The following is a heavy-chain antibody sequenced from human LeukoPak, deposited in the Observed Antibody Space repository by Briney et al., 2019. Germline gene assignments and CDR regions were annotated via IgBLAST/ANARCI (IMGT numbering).Heavy chain of an antibody. V-gene: IGHV4-34*01. Sequence: SETLSLTCTVSGGSISSYYWSWIRQPPGKGLEWIGEINHSGSTNYNPSLKSRVTISVDTSKNQFSLKLSSVTAADTAVYYCARGRGSGYYLSWPSYYFDYWGQGTLVTVSS. D-gene: IGHD3-22*01. J-gene: IGHJ4*02. CDR2: INHSGST. CDR3: ARGRGSGYYLSWPSYYFDY. CDR1: GGSISSYY.